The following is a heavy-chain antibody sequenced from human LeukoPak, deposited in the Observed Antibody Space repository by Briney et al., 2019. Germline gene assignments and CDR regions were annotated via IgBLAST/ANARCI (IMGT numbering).Heavy chain of an antibody. CDR3: ARDCSGGSCYGAFDI. D-gene: IGHD2-15*01. Sequence: SQTLSLTCTVSGASIRSGDYYWSWIRQPPGKGLEWIGYIYDSGSTYYNPSLKGRITISVDTSENRFSLKLSSVTATETAVYYCARDCSGGSCYGAFDIWGQGTMVTVSS. CDR2: IYDSGST. V-gene: IGHV4-30-4*01. CDR1: GASIRSGDYY. J-gene: IGHJ3*02.